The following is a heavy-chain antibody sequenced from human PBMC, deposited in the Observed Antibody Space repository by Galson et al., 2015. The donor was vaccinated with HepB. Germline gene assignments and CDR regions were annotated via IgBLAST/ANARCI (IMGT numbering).Heavy chain of an antibody. CDR3: ARPAYSSSDV. CDR1: GFTFSSYG. Sequence: SLRLSCAASGFTFSSYGMHWVRQAPGKGLEWVANIKQDGSEKYYVDSVKGRFTISRDNAKNSLYLQMNSLRAEDTAVYYCARPAYSSSDVWGKGTTVTVSS. J-gene: IGHJ6*04. V-gene: IGHV3-7*01. D-gene: IGHD6-6*01. CDR2: IKQDGSEK.